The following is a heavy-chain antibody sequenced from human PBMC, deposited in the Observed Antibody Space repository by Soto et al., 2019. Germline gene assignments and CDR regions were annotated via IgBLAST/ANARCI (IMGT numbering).Heavy chain of an antibody. CDR1: GFTFSSYW. Sequence: EVQLVESGGGLVQPGGSLRLSCAASGFTFSSYWMSWFRQAPGKGLEWVANIKQDGSEKYYVDSVTGRFTISRDNAKNSLYLQMNSLSAEDTAVYYCERDLERITMVRGVPLFDYWGQGTLVTVSS. D-gene: IGHD3-10*01. CDR2: IKQDGSEK. V-gene: IGHV3-7*01. J-gene: IGHJ4*02. CDR3: ERDLERITMVRGVPLFDY.